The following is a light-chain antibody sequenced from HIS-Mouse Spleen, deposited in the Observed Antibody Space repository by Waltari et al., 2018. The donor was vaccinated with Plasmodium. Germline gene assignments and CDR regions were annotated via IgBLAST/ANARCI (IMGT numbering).Light chain of an antibody. CDR2: QDS. Sequence: SYELTQPPSVSVSPGQTARITCSGDKLGEKYACWYQQKPGQSPLLVIYQDSKRPSGIPERFSGSNSGNTATLTISGTQAMDEADYYCQAWDSSTDYVFGTGTKVTVL. CDR3: QAWDSSTDYV. CDR1: KLGEKY. V-gene: IGLV3-1*01. J-gene: IGLJ1*01.